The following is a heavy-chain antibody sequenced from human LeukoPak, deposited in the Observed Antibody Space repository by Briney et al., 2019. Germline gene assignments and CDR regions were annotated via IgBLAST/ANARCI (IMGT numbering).Heavy chain of an antibody. Sequence: PGGSLRLSCAASGITFSSYGMHWVRQAPGKGLEWVAFIRYDGSNKYYADSVKGRFTISRDNSKNTLYLQMNSLRAEDTALYYCARDTVGVTDYWGQGTLVTVSS. J-gene: IGHJ4*02. D-gene: IGHD1-26*01. CDR1: GITFSSYG. CDR3: ARDTVGVTDY. V-gene: IGHV3-30*02. CDR2: IRYDGSNK.